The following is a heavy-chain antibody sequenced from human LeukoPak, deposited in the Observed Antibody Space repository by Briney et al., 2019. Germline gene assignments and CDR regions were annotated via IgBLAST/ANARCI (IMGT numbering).Heavy chain of an antibody. D-gene: IGHD1-7*01. CDR1: GYTFTSYA. CDR3: ARGVGSGTTGDNWFDP. CDR2: INAGNGNT. J-gene: IGHJ5*02. V-gene: IGHV1-3*01. Sequence: GASVKVSCKASGYTFTSYAMHWVRQAPGQRLEWMGWINAGNGNTKYSQKFQGRVTITRDTSASTAYMELSSLRSEDTAVYYCARGVGSGTTGDNWFDPWGQGTLVTVSS.